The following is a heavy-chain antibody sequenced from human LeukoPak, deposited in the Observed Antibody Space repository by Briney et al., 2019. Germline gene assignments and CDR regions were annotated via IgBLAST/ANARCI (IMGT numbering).Heavy chain of an antibody. D-gene: IGHD4-17*01. CDR1: GYTFTSYG. J-gene: IGHJ5*02. CDR3: ARVSDDYGDYGLRNWFDP. CDR2: ISAYNGNT. V-gene: IGHV1-18*01. Sequence: ASVKVSCKASGYTFTSYGISWVRQAPGQGLEWMGWISAYNGNTNYAQKLQDRVTMTTDTSTSTAYMELRSLRSDDTAVYYCARVSDDYGDYGLRNWFDPWGQGTLVTVSS.